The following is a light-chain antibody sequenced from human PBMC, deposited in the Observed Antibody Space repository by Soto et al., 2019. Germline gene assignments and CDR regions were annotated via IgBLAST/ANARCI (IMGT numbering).Light chain of an antibody. CDR1: SSDVGGYNY. CDR3: SSHTSYSTRV. Sequence: QSALTQPASVSGSPGQSIAISCTGTSSDVGGYNYVSWYQQHPGKAPKLMIHEVSNRPSGVSDRFSGSKSGNTPSLTISGLQADDEADYYCSSHTSYSTRVFGTGTKLTVL. J-gene: IGLJ1*01. V-gene: IGLV2-14*01. CDR2: EVS.